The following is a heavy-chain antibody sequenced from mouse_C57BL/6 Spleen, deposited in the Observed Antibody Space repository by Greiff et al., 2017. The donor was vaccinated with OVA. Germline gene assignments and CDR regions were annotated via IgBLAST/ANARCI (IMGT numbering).Heavy chain of an antibody. J-gene: IGHJ3*01. CDR3: AFYYSNPAWFAY. CDR1: GYTFTNYW. CDR2: IYPGGGYT. V-gene: IGHV1-63*01. D-gene: IGHD2-5*01. Sequence: QVQLKESGAELVRPGTSVKMSCKASGYTFTNYWIGWAKQRPGHGLEWIGDIYPGGGYTNYNEKFKGKATLTADKSSSTAYMQFSSLTSEDSAIYYCAFYYSNPAWFAYCGQGTLVTVSA.